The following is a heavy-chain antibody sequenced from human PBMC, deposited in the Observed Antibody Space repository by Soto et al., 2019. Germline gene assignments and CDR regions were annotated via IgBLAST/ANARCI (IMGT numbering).Heavy chain of an antibody. V-gene: IGHV3-64D*06. J-gene: IGHJ3*02. CDR1: GFTFSSYA. CDR3: VKGQQPGGIDAFDI. CDR2: ISSNGGST. D-gene: IGHD6-13*01. Sequence: GGSLTLSCSASGFTFSSYAMHWVGHAPGKGLEYVSAISSNGGSTYYADPVKGRFTISRDNSKKTLYLQMSSLRAADTAVYYCVKGQQPGGIDAFDIWGQGTMVTVSS.